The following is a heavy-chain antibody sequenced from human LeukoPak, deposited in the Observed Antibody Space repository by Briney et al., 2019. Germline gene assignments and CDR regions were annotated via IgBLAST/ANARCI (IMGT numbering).Heavy chain of an antibody. CDR2: ISAYNGNT. D-gene: IGHD5-12*01. CDR3: ARDASGYVLDWFDP. Sequence: ASVKVSCKASGYTFTSYGISWVRQAPGQGLEWMGWISAYNGNTNYAQKLQGRVTMTTDTSTSTAYMELRSLRSDDTAVYYCARDASGYVLDWFDPWGQGTLVTVSS. CDR1: GYTFTSYG. J-gene: IGHJ5*02. V-gene: IGHV1-18*01.